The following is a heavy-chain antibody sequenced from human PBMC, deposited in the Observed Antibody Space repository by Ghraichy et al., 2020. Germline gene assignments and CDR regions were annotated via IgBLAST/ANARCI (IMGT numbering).Heavy chain of an antibody. J-gene: IGHJ5*02. V-gene: IGHV4-39*07. Sequence: SETLSLTCRVSGGSISTTRNEWAWIRQPPGKGLEWIGNVYFRGSTYYNPSLQSRVTISVDTSKDQFSLRLDSVTAADTSLYYWARVNTLVRGGRGWFDPWGQGTLVIVSS. CDR1: GGSISTTRNE. CDR3: ARVNTLVRGGRGWFDP. CDR2: VYFRGST. D-gene: IGHD3-10*01.